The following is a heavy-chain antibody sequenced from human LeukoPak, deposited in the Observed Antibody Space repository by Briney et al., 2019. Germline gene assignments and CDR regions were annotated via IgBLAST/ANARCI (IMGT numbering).Heavy chain of an antibody. CDR3: ARTEIAVAGYYGMDV. CDR1: GYTFTSYG. D-gene: IGHD6-19*01. Sequence: ASVTVSCKASGYTFTSYGINWVRQATGQGLEWMGWMNPNSGNTGYAQKFQGRVTMTRNTSISTAYMELSSLRSEDTAVYYCARTEIAVAGYYGMDVWGQGTTVTVSS. V-gene: IGHV1-8*02. CDR2: MNPNSGNT. J-gene: IGHJ6*02.